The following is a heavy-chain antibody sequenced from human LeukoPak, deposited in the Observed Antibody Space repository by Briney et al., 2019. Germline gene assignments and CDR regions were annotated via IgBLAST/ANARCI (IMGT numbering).Heavy chain of an antibody. D-gene: IGHD4-23*01. V-gene: IGHV5-51*01. Sequence: GESLKISCKGSGYSFTSYWIGWVRPLPGKGLEWMGIIYPGDSDTRYSPSFQGQVTISADKSISTAYLQWSSLKASDTAMYYCARLLFYGGNSGYFDYWGQGTLVTVSS. CDR2: IYPGDSDT. J-gene: IGHJ4*02. CDR1: GYSFTSYW. CDR3: ARLLFYGGNSGYFDY.